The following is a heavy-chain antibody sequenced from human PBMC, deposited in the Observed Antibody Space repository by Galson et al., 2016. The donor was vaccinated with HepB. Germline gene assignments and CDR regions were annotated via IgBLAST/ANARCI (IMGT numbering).Heavy chain of an antibody. J-gene: IGHJ4*02. Sequence: SLRLSCAASGFTFNAHWMNWVRQAPGTGLEWVANIRGDGIVSYYAESVRGRFTISRDNAKNSLYLQMNGLRVDETAVYYCSREMKGSYFDWGQGTLVTVSS. CDR3: SREMKGSYFD. CDR1: GFTFNAHW. V-gene: IGHV3-7*01. CDR2: IRGDGIVS. D-gene: IGHD3-10*01.